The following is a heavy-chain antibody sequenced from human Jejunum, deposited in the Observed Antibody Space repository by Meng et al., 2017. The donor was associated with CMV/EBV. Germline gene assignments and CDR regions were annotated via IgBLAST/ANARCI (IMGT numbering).Heavy chain of an antibody. CDR1: VGSIPSTNL. J-gene: IGHJ5*02. CDR2: IYQSGAT. D-gene: IGHD3-10*01. CDR3: ATHEYGSPTSGFDP. Sequence: YVGSIPSTNLWTWVRQSPEKGLEWIGEIYQSGATGYNPSLKSRVTISIDKSKNQFSLKLTSVTAADTAVYYCATHEYGSPTSGFDPWGQGTLVTVSS. V-gene: IGHV4-4*02.